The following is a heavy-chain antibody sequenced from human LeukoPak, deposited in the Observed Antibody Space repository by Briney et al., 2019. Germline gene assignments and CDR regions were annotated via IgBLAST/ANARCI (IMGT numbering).Heavy chain of an antibody. CDR1: GGSVSSGSYY. CDR2: IYYSGST. J-gene: IGHJ4*02. Sequence: SETLSLTCTVSGGSVSSGSYYWSWIRQPPGKGLEWIGYIYYSGSTNYNPSLKSRVTISVDTSKNQFSLKLSSVTAADTAVYYCACAPSSDFWSGYGFDYWGQGTLVTVSS. D-gene: IGHD3-3*01. V-gene: IGHV4-61*01. CDR3: ACAPSSDFWSGYGFDY.